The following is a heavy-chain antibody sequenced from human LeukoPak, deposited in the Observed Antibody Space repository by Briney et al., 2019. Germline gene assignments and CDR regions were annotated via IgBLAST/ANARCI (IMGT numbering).Heavy chain of an antibody. J-gene: IGHJ3*02. D-gene: IGHD5-12*01. Sequence: ASVKVSCKASGYTFTNYDINWVRQATGQGLEWMGWMNPKSGNTGCAQKFQGRVTMTTDTSTSTAYMELRSLRSDDTAVYYCARLATEDAFDIWGQGTMVTVSS. V-gene: IGHV1-8*01. CDR1: GYTFTNYD. CDR2: MNPKSGNT. CDR3: ARLATEDAFDI.